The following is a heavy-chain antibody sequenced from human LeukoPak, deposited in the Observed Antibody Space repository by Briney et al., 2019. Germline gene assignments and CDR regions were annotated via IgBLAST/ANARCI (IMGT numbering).Heavy chain of an antibody. J-gene: IGHJ4*02. V-gene: IGHV4-59*01. Sequence: SETLSLTCTVSGGSISSYYWSWIRQPPGKGLEWIGYIYYSGSTNYNPSLKNRVTISVDPSKNHFSLKLSSVTAADTAIYYCARAIRGAYDYWGQGIPVAVSS. CDR2: IYYSGST. D-gene: IGHD3-10*01. CDR1: GGSISSYY. CDR3: ARAIRGAYDY.